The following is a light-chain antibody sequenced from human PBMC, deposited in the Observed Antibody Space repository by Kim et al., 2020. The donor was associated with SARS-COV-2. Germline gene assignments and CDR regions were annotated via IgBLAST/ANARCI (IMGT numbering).Light chain of an antibody. CDR2: AAS. CDR3: QQSYSNLWT. V-gene: IGKV1-39*01. Sequence: ASVRDRVTIAGRASQIISTYLNWYQQKPGKAPKVLIYAASSLQSGVPSRFSGSGSGTNFTLTISSLQPEDFATYYCQQSYSNLWTFGQGTKVDIK. J-gene: IGKJ1*01. CDR1: QIISTY.